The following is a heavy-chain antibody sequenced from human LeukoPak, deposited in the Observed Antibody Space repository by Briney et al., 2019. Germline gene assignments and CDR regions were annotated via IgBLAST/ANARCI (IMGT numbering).Heavy chain of an antibody. CDR2: ISSSSSYI. V-gene: IGHV3-21*01. CDR3: ATRPITMVRGVIVY. D-gene: IGHD3-10*01. J-gene: IGHJ4*02. Sequence: PGGSLRLSCVASGFTFSSYSMNWVRQAPGKGLEWVSSISSSSSYIYYADSVKGRFTISRDNAKNSLYLQMNSLRAEDTAVYYCATRPITMVRGVIVYWGQGTLVTVSS. CDR1: GFTFSSYS.